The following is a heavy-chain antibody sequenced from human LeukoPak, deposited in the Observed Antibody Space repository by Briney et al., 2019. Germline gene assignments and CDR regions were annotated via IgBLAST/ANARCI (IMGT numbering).Heavy chain of an antibody. CDR2: IYTSGST. CDR3: ARERGRGREFDY. D-gene: IGHD1-26*01. J-gene: IGHJ4*02. Sequence: SQTLSLTCTVSGGSISSGSYYWSWIRQPAGKGLEWIGRIYTSGSTNYNPSLKSRVTISVDTSKNQFSLKLSSVTAADTVVYYCARERGRGREFDYWGQGALVTVSS. V-gene: IGHV4-61*02. CDR1: GGSISSGSYY.